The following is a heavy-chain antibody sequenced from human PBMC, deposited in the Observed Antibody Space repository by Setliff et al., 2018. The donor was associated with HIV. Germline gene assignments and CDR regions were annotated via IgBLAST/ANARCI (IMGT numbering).Heavy chain of an antibody. Sequence: ASVKVSCKASGYTFTSYAISWVRQAPGQGLEWMGWISAYSGNTHYAQRLQARVTMTTDTSTSTAYMDLRSLRSDDMAVYYCARHPSGWYGDYFFDYWGQGTLVTVSS. CDR1: GYTFTSYA. J-gene: IGHJ4*02. CDR2: ISAYSGNT. V-gene: IGHV1-18*03. D-gene: IGHD4-17*01. CDR3: ARHPSGWYGDYFFDY.